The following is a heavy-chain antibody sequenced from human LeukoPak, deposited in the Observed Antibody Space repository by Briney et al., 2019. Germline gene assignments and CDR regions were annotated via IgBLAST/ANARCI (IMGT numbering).Heavy chain of an antibody. CDR2: ISYDGSNK. V-gene: IGHV3-30*18. CDR3: AKVRIAVAGTVFDY. Sequence: GGSLRLSCAASGFTFSDYYMNWIRQAPGKGLEWVAVISYDGSNKYYADSVKGRFTISRDNSKNTLYLQMNSLRAEDTAVYYCAKVRIAVAGTVFDYWGQGTLVTVSS. D-gene: IGHD6-19*01. CDR1: GFTFSDYY. J-gene: IGHJ4*02.